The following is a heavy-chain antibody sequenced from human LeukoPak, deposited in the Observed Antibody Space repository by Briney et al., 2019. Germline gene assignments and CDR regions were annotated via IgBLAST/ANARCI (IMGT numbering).Heavy chain of an antibody. D-gene: IGHD1-26*01. Sequence: ASVKVSRKASGYTFTSYGISWVPHAPGQGLGWVGWISAYNGNTNYAQKLQGRVTMTTDTSTSTAYMELRSLRSDDTAVYYCARDVGQPLPIDYWGQGTLVTVSS. CDR2: ISAYNGNT. V-gene: IGHV1-18*01. J-gene: IGHJ4*02. CDR1: GYTFTSYG. CDR3: ARDVGQPLPIDY.